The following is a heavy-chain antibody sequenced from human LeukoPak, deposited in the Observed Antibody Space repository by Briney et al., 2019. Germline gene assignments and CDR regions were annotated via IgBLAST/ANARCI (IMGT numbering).Heavy chain of an antibody. Sequence: ASVKVSCKASGYTFTSYDINWVRQATGQGLEWMGWMNPNSGNTGYAQKFQGRVTMTRNTSIGTAYMELSSLRSEDTAVYYCARGEILWFGELLDAFDIWGQGTMVTVSS. V-gene: IGHV1-8*01. J-gene: IGHJ3*02. CDR2: MNPNSGNT. CDR1: GYTFTSYD. CDR3: ARGEILWFGELLDAFDI. D-gene: IGHD3-10*01.